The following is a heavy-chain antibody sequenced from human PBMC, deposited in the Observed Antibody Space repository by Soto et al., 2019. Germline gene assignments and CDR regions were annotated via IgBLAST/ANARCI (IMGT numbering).Heavy chain of an antibody. CDR2: VSIGGST. CDR3: AKRRGAGGHFDY. V-gene: IGHV3-23*01. J-gene: IGHJ4*02. D-gene: IGHD2-15*01. Sequence: VGSLRLSCAASGLTFSSYAMGWVRQGPGKGLEWVAVVSIGGSTHYADSVRGRFTISRDNSKNTLSLQMNSLTAEDTAVYFCAKRRGAGGHFDYWGQGALVTVSS. CDR1: GLTFSSYA.